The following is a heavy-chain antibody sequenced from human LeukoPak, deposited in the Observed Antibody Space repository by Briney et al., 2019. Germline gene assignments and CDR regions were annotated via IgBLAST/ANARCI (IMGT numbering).Heavy chain of an antibody. CDR3: ARVIYDILTGYSGVGIWFDP. Sequence: SETLSLTCTVSGGSISSSSYYWGWIRQPPGKGLEWIGSIYYSGSTYYNPSLKSRVTISVDRSKNQFSLKLSSVTAADTAVYYCARVIYDILTGYSGVGIWFDPWGQGTLVTVSS. V-gene: IGHV4-39*07. CDR2: IYYSGST. CDR1: GGSISSSSYY. D-gene: IGHD3-9*01. J-gene: IGHJ5*02.